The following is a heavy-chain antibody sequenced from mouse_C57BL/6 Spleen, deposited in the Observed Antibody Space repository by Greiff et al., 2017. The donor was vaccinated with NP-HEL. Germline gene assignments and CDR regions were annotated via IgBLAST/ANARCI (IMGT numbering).Heavy chain of an antibody. Sequence: QVQLQQSGAELVRPGASVTLSCKASGYTFTDYEMHWVKQTPVHGLEWIGAIDPETGGTAYNQKFKGKAILTADKSSSTAYMELRSLTSEDSAVYYCTREGVYYAMDYWGQGTSVTVSS. CDR3: TREGVYYAMDY. V-gene: IGHV1-15*01. CDR2: IDPETGGT. J-gene: IGHJ4*01. CDR1: GYTFTDYE.